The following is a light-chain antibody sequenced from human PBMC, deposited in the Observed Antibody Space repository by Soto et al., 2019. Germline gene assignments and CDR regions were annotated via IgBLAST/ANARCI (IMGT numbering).Light chain of an antibody. CDR3: SSYTSSSTWV. CDR2: DVS. J-gene: IGLJ3*02. CDR1: SSDLGGYNY. V-gene: IGLV2-14*01. Sequence: QSALTQPASVSGSHGQSITISCTGTSSDLGGYNYVSWYQQHPGKAPKLMIYDVSNRPSGVSNRFSGSKSGNTASLTISGLQAEDEADYYCSSYTSSSTWVFGGGTKLTVL.